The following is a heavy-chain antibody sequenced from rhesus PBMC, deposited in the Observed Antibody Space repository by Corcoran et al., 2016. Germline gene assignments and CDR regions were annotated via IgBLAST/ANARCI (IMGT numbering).Heavy chain of an antibody. CDR1: GGSITCYY. Sequence: VQLQESGPGLVKPSATLSLTCAVSGGSITCYYWTWIRQSPEEGLEWLGYIGGGWDTYYNPSLKGRVTFSRDTSGNQFSLKVNSVTAADTAVYYCARFHNGSWGGLYFDYWGQGVLVTVSS. CDR3: ARFHNGSWGGLYFDY. CDR2: IGGGWDT. J-gene: IGHJ4*01. V-gene: IGHV4-165*02. D-gene: IGHD6-25*01.